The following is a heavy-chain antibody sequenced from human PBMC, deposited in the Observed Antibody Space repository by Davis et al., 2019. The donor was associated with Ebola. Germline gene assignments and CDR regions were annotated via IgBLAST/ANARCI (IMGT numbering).Heavy chain of an antibody. CDR2: IIPIFGTA. J-gene: IGHJ6*02. V-gene: IGHV1-69*13. CDR3: ARGETYYYGSGSPKAYYYGMDV. D-gene: IGHD3-10*01. Sequence: AASVKVSCKASGGTFSSYAISWVRQAPGQGLEWMGGIIPIFGTANYAQKFQGRVTITADESTSTAYMELSSLRSEDTAVYYCARGETYYYGSGSPKAYYYGMDVWGQGTTVTVSS. CDR1: GGTFSSYA.